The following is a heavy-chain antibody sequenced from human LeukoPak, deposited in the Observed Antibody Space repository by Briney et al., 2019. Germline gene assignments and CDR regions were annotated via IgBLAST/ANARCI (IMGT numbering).Heavy chain of an antibody. CDR2: ISSSGSTI. CDR3: AKGTGWLVAEPDDY. J-gene: IGHJ4*02. V-gene: IGHV3-11*01. CDR1: GFTFSDYY. Sequence: GGSLRLSCAASGFTFSDYYMSWIRQAPGKGLEWVSYISSSGSTIYYADSVKGRFTISRDNSKNTLYLQMNSLRAEDTAVYYCAKGTGWLVAEPDDYWGQGTLVTVSS. D-gene: IGHD3-9*01.